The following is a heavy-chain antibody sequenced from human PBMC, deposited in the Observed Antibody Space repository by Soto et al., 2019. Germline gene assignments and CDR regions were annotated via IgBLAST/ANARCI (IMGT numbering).Heavy chain of an antibody. Sequence: ASVKVSCNASGHTFTGYHMHCVRQPPRQGLEWTGWINPNSGGTNYAQRFQGRVTMTRDTSISTAYIELSRLRSDDTAVYYCARLRRERRRSARYSCMDVWGQGTTVTVYS. J-gene: IGHJ6*02. V-gene: IGHV1-2*02. D-gene: IGHD6-6*01. CDR3: ARLRRERRRSARYSCMDV. CDR1: GHTFTGYH. CDR2: INPNSGGT.